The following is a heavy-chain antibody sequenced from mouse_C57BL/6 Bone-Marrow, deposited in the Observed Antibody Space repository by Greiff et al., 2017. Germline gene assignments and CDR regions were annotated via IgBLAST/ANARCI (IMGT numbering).Heavy chain of an antibody. J-gene: IGHJ3*01. Sequence: QVQLQQSGAELVKPGASVKLSCKASGYTFTSYWMHWVKQRPGQGLEWIGMIHPNSGSTNYNEKFKSKDTLTVDKSSSSSYMQLSSLTSEDSAVYYCARQDYYGSWFAYWGQGTLGTVSA. CDR3: ARQDYYGSWFAY. V-gene: IGHV1-64*01. CDR1: GYTFTSYW. D-gene: IGHD1-1*01. CDR2: IHPNSGST.